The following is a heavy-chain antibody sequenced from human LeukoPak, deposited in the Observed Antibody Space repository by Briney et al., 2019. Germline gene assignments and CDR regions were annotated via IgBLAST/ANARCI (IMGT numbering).Heavy chain of an antibody. CDR3: AKEPGGYTYGTGYFFDY. V-gene: IGHV3-30*02. CDR2: IRYDGSDK. Sequence: GGSLRLSCTASGFTFSNYDIHWVRQAPGKGLEWVAFIRYDGSDKYYGDSVKGRFTISRDNSKNTLYLQMNSLRAEDTAVYYCAKEPGGYTYGTGYFFDYWAQGPLVTVPS. CDR1: GFTFSNYD. J-gene: IGHJ4*02. D-gene: IGHD5-18*01.